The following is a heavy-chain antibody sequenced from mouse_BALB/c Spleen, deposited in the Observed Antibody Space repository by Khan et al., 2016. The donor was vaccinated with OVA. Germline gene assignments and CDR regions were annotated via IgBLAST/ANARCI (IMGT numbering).Heavy chain of an antibody. CDR3: TTAYYRYYFDY. D-gene: IGHD2-12*01. V-gene: IGHV1S134*01. J-gene: IGHJ2*01. CDR2: IYTGNGYT. CDR1: GSTFTSYG. Sequence: VQLMESGAELGRPGSSVKLSCKTSGSTFTSYGIKWVKQRPGKGLEWMGYIYTGNGYTEYNEKFQGKAILTSDTSSSTAYMQLRSLTSEDSATYFCTTAYYRYYFDYWGQGTTLTVSS.